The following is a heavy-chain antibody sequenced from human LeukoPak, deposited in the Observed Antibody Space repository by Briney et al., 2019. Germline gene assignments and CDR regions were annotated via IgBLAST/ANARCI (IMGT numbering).Heavy chain of an antibody. CDR3: ARRRGVTVDY. CDR2: IYYSGST. CDR1: GGSISSYY. J-gene: IGHJ4*02. Sequence: SETLSLTCTVSGGSISSYYWSWIRQPPGKGLEWSGYIYYSGSTNYNPSLKSRVTISVDTSKNHFSLKLSSVTAADTAVYYCARRRGVTVDYWGQGTLVTVSS. V-gene: IGHV4-59*01. D-gene: IGHD2-21*02.